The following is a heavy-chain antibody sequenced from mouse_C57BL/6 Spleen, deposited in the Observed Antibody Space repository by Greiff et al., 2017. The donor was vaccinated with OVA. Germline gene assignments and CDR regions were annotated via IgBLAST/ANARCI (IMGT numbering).Heavy chain of an antibody. CDR3: ARDWGFAY. V-gene: IGHV3-6*01. CDR1: GYSITSGYY. CDR2: ISYDGSN. Sequence: EVQVVESGPGLVKPSQSLSLTCSVTGYSITSGYYWNWIRQFPGNKLEWMGYISYDGSNNYNPSLKNRISITRDTSKNQFFLKLNSVTTEDTATYYCARDWGFAYWGQGTLVTVSA. J-gene: IGHJ3*01.